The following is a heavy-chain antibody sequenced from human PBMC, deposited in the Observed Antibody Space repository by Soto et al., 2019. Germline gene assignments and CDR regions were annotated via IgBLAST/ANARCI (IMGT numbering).Heavy chain of an antibody. D-gene: IGHD6-13*01. J-gene: IGHJ4*02. Sequence: GASVKVSCKASGYTFTSYDINWVRQATGQGLEWMGWMNPNSGNTGYAQKFQGRVTMTRNTSIRTAYMELRSLRSEDTAVYYCASSGGCRSSFGYWGQGTLVTVSS. V-gene: IGHV1-8*01. CDR2: MNPNSGNT. CDR3: ASSGGCRSSFGY. CDR1: GYTFTSYD.